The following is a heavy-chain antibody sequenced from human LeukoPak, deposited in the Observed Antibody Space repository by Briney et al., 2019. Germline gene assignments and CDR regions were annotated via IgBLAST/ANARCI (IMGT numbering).Heavy chain of an antibody. CDR2: ISGSGGST. CDR3: AKDRYYGGTASDY. CDR1: GFTFSSYA. Sequence: GGSLRLSCAASGFTFSSYAMSWVRQAPGKGLEWVSAISGSGGSTYYADSVKGRFTISRDNSKNTLYLQMSSLRAEDTAVYYCAKDRYYGGTASDYWGQGTLVTVSS. J-gene: IGHJ4*02. D-gene: IGHD3-10*01. V-gene: IGHV3-23*01.